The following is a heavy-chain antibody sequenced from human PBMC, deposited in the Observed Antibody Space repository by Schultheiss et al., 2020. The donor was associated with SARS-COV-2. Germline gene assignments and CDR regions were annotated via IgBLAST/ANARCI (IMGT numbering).Heavy chain of an antibody. J-gene: IGHJ4*02. Sequence: GGSLRLSCAASGFTFSSYSMNWVRQAPGKGLEWVSSSSSSSSYIYYADSVKGRFTISRDNAKNSLYLQMNSLRAEDTAVYYCARWYEYSYGHGAYYFDYWGQGTLVTVSS. CDR1: GFTFSSYS. CDR2: SSSSSSYI. D-gene: IGHD5-18*01. V-gene: IGHV3-21*01. CDR3: ARWYEYSYGHGAYYFDY.